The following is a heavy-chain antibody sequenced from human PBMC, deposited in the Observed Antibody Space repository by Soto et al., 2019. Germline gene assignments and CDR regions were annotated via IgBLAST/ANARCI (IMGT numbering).Heavy chain of an antibody. CDR2: IYPGDSDT. J-gene: IGHJ4*02. Sequence: VSCKASGYSFTSYWIGWVRQMPGKGLEWMGIIYPGDSDTRYSPSFQGQVTISADKSISTAYLQWSSLKASDTAMYYCARRGYCSSTSCYAIDYWGQGTLVTVSS. D-gene: IGHD2-2*01. V-gene: IGHV5-51*01. CDR3: ARRGYCSSTSCYAIDY. CDR1: GYSFTSYW.